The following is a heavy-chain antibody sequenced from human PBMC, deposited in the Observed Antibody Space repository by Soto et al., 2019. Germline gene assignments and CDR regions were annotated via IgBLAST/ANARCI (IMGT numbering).Heavy chain of an antibody. CDR3: ATGTRVGAISFLYYYYGMDV. CDR2: ISYDGSNK. Sequence: QVQLVESGGGVVQPGRSLRLSCAASGFTFSSYGMHWVRQAPGKGLEWVAIISYDGSNKYYADSVKGRFTISRNNSKNTLYLQLTSLRAEDTAVYYCATGTRVGAISFLYYYYGMDVWGQGTTVTVSS. CDR1: GFTFSSYG. V-gene: IGHV3-30*03. D-gene: IGHD1-26*01. J-gene: IGHJ6*02.